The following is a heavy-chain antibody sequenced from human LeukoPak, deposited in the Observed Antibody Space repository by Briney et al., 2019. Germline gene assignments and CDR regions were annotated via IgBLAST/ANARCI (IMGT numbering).Heavy chain of an antibody. V-gene: IGHV5-51*01. Sequence: GESLKISCKGSGYRFTSYWIGWVRQMPGKGLEWMGIIYPGDSDTRYSPSFQGQVTISADKSISTAYLQWSSLKASDTAMYYCARVSTVTTLYYYYMDVWGKGTTVTASS. CDR1: GYRFTSYW. CDR3: ARVSTVTTLYYYYMDV. CDR2: IYPGDSDT. D-gene: IGHD4-17*01. J-gene: IGHJ6*03.